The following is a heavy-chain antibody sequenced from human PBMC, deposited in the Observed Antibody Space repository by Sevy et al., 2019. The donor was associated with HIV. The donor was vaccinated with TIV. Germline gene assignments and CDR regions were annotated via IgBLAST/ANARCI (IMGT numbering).Heavy chain of an antibody. D-gene: IGHD3-3*01. CDR1: GYTFTSYG. CDR2: ISAYNGNT. Sequence: ASVKVSCKASGYTFTSYGISWVRQAPGQGLEWMGWISAYNGNTDYAQKLKGRVTMTTDTSTTTAYMELRSLRSDDTAVYYCAGDRSGYYGEYFQHWGQGTLVTVSS. V-gene: IGHV1-18*01. CDR3: AGDRSGYYGEYFQH. J-gene: IGHJ1*01.